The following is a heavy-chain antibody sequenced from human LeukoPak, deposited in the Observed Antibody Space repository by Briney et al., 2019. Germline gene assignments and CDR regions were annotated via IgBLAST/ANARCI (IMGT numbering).Heavy chain of an antibody. J-gene: IGHJ5*02. CDR1: GGSFSGYY. CDR3: ARGPARGVWFGELFLRGWFDP. CDR2: INHSGST. D-gene: IGHD3-10*01. Sequence: SETLSLTCAVYGGSFSGYYWSWIRQPPGKGLEWIGEINHSGSTNYNPPLKSRVTISVDTSKNQFSLKLSSVTAADTAVYYCARGPARGVWFGELFLRGWFDPWGQGTLVTVSS. V-gene: IGHV4-34*01.